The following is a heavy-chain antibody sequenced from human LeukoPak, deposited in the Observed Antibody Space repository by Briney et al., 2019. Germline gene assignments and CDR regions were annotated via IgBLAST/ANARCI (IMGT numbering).Heavy chain of an antibody. V-gene: IGHV1-18*01. Sequence: ASVKVSCKASGYTFTSYGINWVRQAPGQGLEWMGWISGYNGYTYYAQKLQGRVTMTTDTSTSTAYMELRSLRSGDTAVYYCARGAVNRYNWNDDNFYYYMDVWGKGTTVTISS. CDR2: ISGYNGYT. CDR1: GYTFTSYG. D-gene: IGHD1-1*01. CDR3: ARGAVNRYNWNDDNFYYYMDV. J-gene: IGHJ6*03.